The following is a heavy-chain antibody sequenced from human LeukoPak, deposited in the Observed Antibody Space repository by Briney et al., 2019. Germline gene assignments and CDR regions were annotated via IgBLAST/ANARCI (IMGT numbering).Heavy chain of an antibody. CDR1: GFTFSNYA. V-gene: IGHV3-23*01. D-gene: IGHD5-18*01. J-gene: IGHJ4*02. CDR3: ASSGYNYGTSYFAY. Sequence: GGSLRLSCEASGFTFSNYAMSWVRQASGKGLEWVSAISGSGDSTFDADSVKGRFTISRDNSKNTLYLQMNSLRAEDTAIYYCASSGYNYGTSYFAYWGQGTLVTVSS. CDR2: ISGSGDST.